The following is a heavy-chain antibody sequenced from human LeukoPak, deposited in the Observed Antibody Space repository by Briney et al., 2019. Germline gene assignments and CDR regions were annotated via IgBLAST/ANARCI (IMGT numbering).Heavy chain of an antibody. CDR3: ARSYSGTNHPFDF. CDR2: IYNSGST. Sequence: SETLSLTCTVSGGSISIYYWNWIRQPPGKGLEWIGYIYNSGSTNYNPSLKSRVTMSVDTSKNQFSLKLRSVTAADTAVYYCARSYSGTNHPFDFWGQGTLVTVSS. J-gene: IGHJ4*02. V-gene: IGHV4-59*01. CDR1: GGSISIYY. D-gene: IGHD5-12*01.